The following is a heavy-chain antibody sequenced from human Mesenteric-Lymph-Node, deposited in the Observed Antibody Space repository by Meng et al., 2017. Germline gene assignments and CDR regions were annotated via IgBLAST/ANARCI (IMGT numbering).Heavy chain of an antibody. D-gene: IGHD5-18*01. V-gene: IGHV3-21*01. CDR3: ARDTPGLLFDY. CDR1: GFTFSSYT. Sequence: EVQLLESGGGLCKPGGSLGLSCAASGFTFSSYTMNWVRRAPGKGLEWVSSISSSSNYIYSADSVKGRFTISRDNAKNSLYLQMNSLRAEDTAVYYCARDTPGLLFDYWGQGTLVTVSS. J-gene: IGHJ4*02. CDR2: ISSSSNYI.